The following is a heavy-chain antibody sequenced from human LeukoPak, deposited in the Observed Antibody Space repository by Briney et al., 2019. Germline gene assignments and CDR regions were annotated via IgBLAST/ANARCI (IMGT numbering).Heavy chain of an antibody. CDR3: AGPRSYFDY. CDR1: GGSISGYY. V-gene: IGHV4-59*08. Sequence: SETLSLTCTVSGGSISGYYWTWIRQPPQEGLEWIGYIYYSGSTNYNPSLKTLVTISVDMSKNQSSLTLSSVTAADTAVYYCAGPRSYFDYWGQGTLVTVSS. J-gene: IGHJ4*02. CDR2: IYYSGST.